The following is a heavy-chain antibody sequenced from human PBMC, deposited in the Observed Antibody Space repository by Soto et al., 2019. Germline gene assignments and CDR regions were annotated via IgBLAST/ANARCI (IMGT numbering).Heavy chain of an antibody. CDR1: GFPFSNAW. J-gene: IGHJ4*02. CDR2: IKSKTDGGTT. D-gene: IGHD2-15*01. CDR3: TTTWYVDPFDDY. Sequence: SGGSLRLSCAASGFPFSNAWMNWVRQAPGKGLEWVGRIKSKTDGGTTDYAAPVKGRFTISRDDSKNTLYLQMNSLKTEDTAVYYCTTTWYVDPFDDYWGQGTLVTVSS. V-gene: IGHV3-15*07.